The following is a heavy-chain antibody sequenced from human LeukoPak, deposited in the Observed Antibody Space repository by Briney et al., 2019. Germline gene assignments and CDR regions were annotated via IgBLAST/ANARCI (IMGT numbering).Heavy chain of an antibody. Sequence: GGSLRLSCAASGFTFSSYWMHWVRHVPGKGLVWVSRINTDGSSTSYADSVEGRFTISRDNAKNTLYLRMNSLSAEDTAVYYCARASGYRSGTSYYGVLGFDYWGQGTLVTVSS. V-gene: IGHV3-74*01. CDR3: ARASGYRSGTSYYGVLGFDY. J-gene: IGHJ4*02. CDR2: INTDGSST. D-gene: IGHD2-2*01. CDR1: GFTFSSYW.